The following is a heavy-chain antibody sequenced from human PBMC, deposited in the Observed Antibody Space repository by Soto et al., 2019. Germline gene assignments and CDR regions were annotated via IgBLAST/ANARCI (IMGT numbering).Heavy chain of an antibody. V-gene: IGHV3-23*01. CDR3: AKAYSNSWPNDWFDP. CDR2: ITGSGAGS. Sequence: HPGGSLRLSCAASGFTFSSYAMNWVRQAPGKGLEWVSGITGSGAGSYYSDSVKGRFTISRDNSKNTLYLQMNSLRAEDTAVYYCAKAYSNSWPNDWFDPWGQRTLVTVSS. J-gene: IGHJ5*02. CDR1: GFTFSSYA. D-gene: IGHD6-13*01.